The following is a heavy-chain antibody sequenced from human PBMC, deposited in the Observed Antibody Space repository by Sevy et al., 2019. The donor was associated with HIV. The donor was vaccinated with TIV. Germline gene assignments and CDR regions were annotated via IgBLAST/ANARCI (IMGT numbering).Heavy chain of an antibody. D-gene: IGHD1-26*01. J-gene: IGHJ5*02. CDR2: IYYSGST. CDR3: AREVGATWFDP. Sequence: SETLSLTCTVSGGSISSYYWSWIRQPPGKGLEWIGYIYYSGSTNYNPSLKSRVTISVDTSKNQFSLKLSSVTAADTAVYYCAREVGATWFDPLGQGTLVTVSS. CDR1: GGSISSYY. V-gene: IGHV4-59*01.